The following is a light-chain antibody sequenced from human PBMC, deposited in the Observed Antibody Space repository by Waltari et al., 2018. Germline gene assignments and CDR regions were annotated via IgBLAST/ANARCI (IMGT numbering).Light chain of an antibody. CDR3: QQYDGSMLT. CDR1: QTTNNNF. Sequence: IVLTQSPHTPSLSPGQRATLSCRASQTTNNNFLVWYQQKPGQAPRLLIHGASSRPTGFPDRFSGSGSGTDFTLTISRLEPEDVAVYYCQQYDGSMLTFGGGTKVEI. CDR2: GAS. V-gene: IGKV3-20*01. J-gene: IGKJ4*01.